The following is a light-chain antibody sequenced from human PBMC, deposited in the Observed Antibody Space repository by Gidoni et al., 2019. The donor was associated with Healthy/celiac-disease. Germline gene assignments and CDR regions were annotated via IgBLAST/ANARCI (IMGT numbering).Light chain of an antibody. Sequence: SHVLTHPPSLSVAPRKTARITCGGNNIGSKSVHWYQQKPGQAPVLVVYDDSDRPSGIPERFSGSNSGNTATLTISRVEAGDEADYYCQVWDSSSDPSVVFGGGTKLTVL. CDR2: DDS. V-gene: IGLV3-21*03. CDR1: NIGSKS. J-gene: IGLJ2*01. CDR3: QVWDSSSDPSVV.